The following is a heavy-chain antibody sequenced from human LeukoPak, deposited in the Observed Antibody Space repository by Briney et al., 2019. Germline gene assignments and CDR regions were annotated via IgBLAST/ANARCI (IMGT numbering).Heavy chain of an antibody. CDR1: GFTFSSYW. J-gene: IGHJ4*02. D-gene: IGHD3-9*01. CDR3: ARIGEYYDILTGYYNVGYFDY. CDR2: IKQDGSEK. Sequence: GGSLRLSCAASGFTFSSYWLSWVRQAPGKGLEWVANIKQDGSEKYYVDSVKGRFTISRDNAKNSLYLQMNSLRAEVTAVYYCARIGEYYDILTGYYNVGYFDYWGQGTLVTVSS. V-gene: IGHV3-7*01.